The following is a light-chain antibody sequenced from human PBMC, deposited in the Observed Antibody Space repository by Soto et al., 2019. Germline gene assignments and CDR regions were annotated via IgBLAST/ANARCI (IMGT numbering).Light chain of an antibody. V-gene: IGKV3-15*01. CDR2: GAS. J-gene: IGKJ4*01. CDR3: QQSNNWTLT. CDR1: QSVSSN. Sequence: EIVRTQSPATLSVSPGERATLYCRASQSVSSNLAWYQKKTGQDPWLIIYGASTRATGIPARFSGIGSGTEFNLTLSRLQSEDCAVYEGQQSNNWTLTFCGWTKVDIK.